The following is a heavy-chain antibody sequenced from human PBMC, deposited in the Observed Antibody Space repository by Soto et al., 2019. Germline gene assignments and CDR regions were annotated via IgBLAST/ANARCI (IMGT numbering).Heavy chain of an antibody. J-gene: IGHJ6*02. Sequence: ASVKVSCKASGYTFTGYYMHWVRQAPGQGLEWMGLINPNSGGTNYAQKFQGRVNMTRDTSISTAYMELSRLRSDDTAVYYCARVRFRAVAGTYYCYRMDVWAQGTTVTVSS. CDR3: ARVRFRAVAGTYYCYRMDV. D-gene: IGHD6-19*01. V-gene: IGHV1-2*02. CDR1: GYTFTGYY. CDR2: INPNSGGT.